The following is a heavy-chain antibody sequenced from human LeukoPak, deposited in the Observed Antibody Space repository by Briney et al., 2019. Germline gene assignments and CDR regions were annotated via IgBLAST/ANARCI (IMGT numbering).Heavy chain of an antibody. D-gene: IGHD3-9*01. J-gene: IGHJ4*02. CDR3: ARGDYDILTGYTDRIDY. CDR2: INTDTGNP. V-gene: IGHV7-4-1*02. Sequence: ASVKVSCKASGYTFTSYAMNWVRQAPGQGLEWMGWINTDTGNPTYARGFTGRFVFSLDTSVSTAYLQISSLKAEDTAVYYCARGDYDILTGYTDRIDYWGQGTLVTVSS. CDR1: GYTFTSYA.